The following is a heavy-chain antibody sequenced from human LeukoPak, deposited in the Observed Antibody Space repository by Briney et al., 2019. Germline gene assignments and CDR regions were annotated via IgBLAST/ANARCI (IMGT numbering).Heavy chain of an antibody. J-gene: IGHJ4*02. V-gene: IGHV1-8*02. Sequence: ASVKVSCKASGYTFTGYYMHWVRQATGQGLEWMGWMNPNSGNTGYAQKFQGRVTMTRNTSISTAYMELSSLRSEDTAVYYCARGNTIFGVVTYFDYWGQGTLVTVSS. CDR2: MNPNSGNT. CDR3: ARGNTIFGVVTYFDY. D-gene: IGHD3-3*01. CDR1: GYTFTGYY.